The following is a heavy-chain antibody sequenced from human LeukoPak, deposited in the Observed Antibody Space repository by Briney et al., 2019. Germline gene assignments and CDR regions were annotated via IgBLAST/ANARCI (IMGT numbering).Heavy chain of an antibody. Sequence: PGGSLRLSCAASGFTFSSYAMSWVRQAPGKGLEWVSAINGSGGSTYYADSVKGRFTISRDNSKNTLYLQMNSLRAEDTAVYYCAKPIVGSFDAFDIWGQGTMVIVSS. D-gene: IGHD1-26*01. CDR2: INGSGGST. CDR3: AKPIVGSFDAFDI. V-gene: IGHV3-23*01. CDR1: GFTFSSYA. J-gene: IGHJ3*02.